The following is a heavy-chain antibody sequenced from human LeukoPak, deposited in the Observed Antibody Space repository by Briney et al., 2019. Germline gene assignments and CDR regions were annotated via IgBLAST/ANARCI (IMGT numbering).Heavy chain of an antibody. CDR1: GFPFNVQT. J-gene: IGHJ4*02. CDR3: GGAARGRFEN. Sequence: GGSLRLSCTASGFPFNVQTMSWVRQAPGPGQDRVASMREDGREINYVDSVKGRFSISRDNPKNSLYLQMNSLRAEDTAVYARGGAARGRFENWGQGTLGTVSS. V-gene: IGHV3-7*01. CDR2: MREDGREI. D-gene: IGHD1-26*01.